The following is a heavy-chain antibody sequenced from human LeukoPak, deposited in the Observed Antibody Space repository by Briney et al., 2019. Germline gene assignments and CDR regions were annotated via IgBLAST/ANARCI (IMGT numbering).Heavy chain of an antibody. CDR1: GFTVSSNY. D-gene: IGHD3-22*01. Sequence: GGSLRLSCAASGFTVSSNYMSWVRQAPGKGLEWVSVIYSGGSTYYADSVKGRFTISRDNSKNTLYLQMNSLRAEDTAVYYCAREHYYDSSGYNGDAFDIWDQGTMVTVSS. V-gene: IGHV3-66*01. CDR3: AREHYYDSSGYNGDAFDI. J-gene: IGHJ3*02. CDR2: IYSGGST.